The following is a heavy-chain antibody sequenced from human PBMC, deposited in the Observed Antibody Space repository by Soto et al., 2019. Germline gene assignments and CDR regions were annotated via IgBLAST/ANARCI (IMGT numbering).Heavy chain of an antibody. D-gene: IGHD6-19*01. Sequence: QVQLVESGGGVVQPGRSLRLSCTASGFTFSSYAFHWVRQAPGKGLEWVASVSSDGINKYYADSVKGRFTVSRDNSKSTLYLQMDSLRAEDTAVYYCARDQWLLLGGDYWGQGALVTVSS. V-gene: IGHV3-30-3*01. CDR2: VSSDGINK. J-gene: IGHJ4*02. CDR1: GFTFSSYA. CDR3: ARDQWLLLGGDY.